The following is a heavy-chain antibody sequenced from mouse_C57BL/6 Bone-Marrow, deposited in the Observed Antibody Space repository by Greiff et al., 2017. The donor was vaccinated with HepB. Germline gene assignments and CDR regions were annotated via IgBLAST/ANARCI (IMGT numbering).Heavy chain of an antibody. J-gene: IGHJ2*01. V-gene: IGHV3-6*01. CDR1: GYSITSGYY. CDR2: ISYDGSN. Sequence: VQLQQSGPGLVKPSQSLSLTCSVTGYSITSGYYWNWIRQFPGNKLEWMGYISYDGSNNYNPSLKNRISITRDTSKNQFFLKLNSVTTEDTATYYCARNYGPAWGYFDYWGQGTTLTVSS. CDR3: ARNYGPAWGYFDY. D-gene: IGHD1-2*01.